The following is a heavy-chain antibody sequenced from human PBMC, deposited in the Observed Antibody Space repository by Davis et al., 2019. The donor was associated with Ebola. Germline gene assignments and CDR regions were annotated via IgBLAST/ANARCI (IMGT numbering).Heavy chain of an antibody. V-gene: IGHV3-48*02. CDR1: GLSFSTYS. Sequence: PAGSLSLSCADSGLSFSTYSMNWVRQAPGKGLEWVSYISSSSSSIHYADSVKGRFTISRDNAKHSLYMQMNSLRDEDTAVYYCARGGFDYWGQGTLVTVSS. CDR3: ARGGFDY. J-gene: IGHJ4*02. CDR2: ISSSSSSI.